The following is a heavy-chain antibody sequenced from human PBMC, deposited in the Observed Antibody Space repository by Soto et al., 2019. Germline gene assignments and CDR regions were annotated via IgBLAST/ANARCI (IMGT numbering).Heavy chain of an antibody. CDR3: ARGVVAATPETDHDY. Sequence: QAQLVQSGVEVKQPGASVKVSCKASGFTFTMYGFSWVRQAPGQGLEWMGWINAYRGNTNYAQKFQGRVTKTTDATPGTADMGLRSLRSDDTAVYYCARGVVAATPETDHDYWGQGTEVIVSS. CDR2: INAYRGNT. CDR1: GFTFTMYG. J-gene: IGHJ4*02. D-gene: IGHD2-15*01. V-gene: IGHV1-18*01.